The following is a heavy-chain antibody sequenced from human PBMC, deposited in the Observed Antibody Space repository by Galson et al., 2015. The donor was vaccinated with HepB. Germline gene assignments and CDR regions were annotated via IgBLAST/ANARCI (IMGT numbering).Heavy chain of an antibody. CDR2: INPSGGST. CDR1: GYTFTSYY. V-gene: IGHV1-46*01. J-gene: IGHJ5*02. D-gene: IGHD2-15*01. Sequence: SVKVSCKASGYTFTSYYMHWVRQAPGQGLEWMGIINPSGGSTSYAQKFQGRVTMTRDTSTSTVYMELSSLRSEDTAVYYCARDQAGYCSGGSCYSVWFDPWGQGTLVTVSS. CDR3: ARDQAGYCSGGSCYSVWFDP.